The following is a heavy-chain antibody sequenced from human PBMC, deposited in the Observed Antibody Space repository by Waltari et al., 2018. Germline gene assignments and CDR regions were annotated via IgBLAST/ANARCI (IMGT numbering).Heavy chain of an antibody. D-gene: IGHD6-13*01. J-gene: IGHJ4*02. CDR3: ATLRFTYNNNWYGEDF. CDR1: GFSFSSYQ. CDR2: ISEDGSNR. Sequence: QVQLVESGGGVVQPAGSLRLSCAVSGFSFSSYQMHWVRQAPGKGLEWGSVISEDGSNRYYADSVKGRFTISRDNSKNTLYLQMNSLRTEDTALYYCATLRFTYNNNWYGEDFWGQGTLVTVSS. V-gene: IGHV3-30-3*01.